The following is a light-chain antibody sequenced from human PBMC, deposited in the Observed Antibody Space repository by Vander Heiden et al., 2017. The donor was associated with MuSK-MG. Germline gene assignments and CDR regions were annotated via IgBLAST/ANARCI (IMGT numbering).Light chain of an antibody. CDR3: QHRIT. CDR1: QSAGSS. J-gene: IGKJ5*01. CDR2: DAY. V-gene: IGKV3-11*01. Sequence: IVLTHPPATLPLSPGDRATLSCMASQSAGSSLLRYHQKPGQAPRLLFYDAYGRAPGIPARFSGSESRPNFSLTISSLDPEDFAGYDSQHRITFGQGTRLEIK.